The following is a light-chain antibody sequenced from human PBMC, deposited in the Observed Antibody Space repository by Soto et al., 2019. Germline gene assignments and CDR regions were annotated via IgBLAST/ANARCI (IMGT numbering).Light chain of an antibody. V-gene: IGKV1-27*01. J-gene: IGKJ4*01. CDR3: QKYNSAPV. CDR1: QGISNY. CDR2: AAS. Sequence: DIPMTQSPSSLSASVGDRVTITCRASQGISNYLAWYQQKPGKGPKLLIYAASTLQSGVPSRFSGSGSGTDFTLTISSLQPEDVATYYCQKYNSAPVFGGGTKVEIK.